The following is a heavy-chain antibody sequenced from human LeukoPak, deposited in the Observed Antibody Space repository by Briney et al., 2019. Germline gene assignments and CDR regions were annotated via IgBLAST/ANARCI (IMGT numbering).Heavy chain of an antibody. CDR1: GDSISGSY. Sequence: PSETLSLTCTVSGDSISGSYWTWVRQPPGQGLEWIGQIHYSGRADYNPSLKRRITISVGTSKNQMSLTLTSVTAADTAIYYCVKFGVDYDMGVWGQGTTVTVSS. CDR3: VKFGVDYDMGV. V-gene: IGHV4-59*01. J-gene: IGHJ6*02. CDR2: IHYSGRA. D-gene: IGHD3-16*01.